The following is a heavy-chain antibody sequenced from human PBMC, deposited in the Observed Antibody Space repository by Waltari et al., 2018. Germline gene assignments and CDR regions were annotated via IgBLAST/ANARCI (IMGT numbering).Heavy chain of an antibody. CDR3: ARDCSSTSCYEDGVIAPSGV. CDR2: IYYSGST. CDR1: GGSIRSGRYY. D-gene: IGHD2-2*01. V-gene: IGHV4-31*03. Sequence: QVQLQESGPGLVKPSQTLSLTCTVSGGSIRSGRYYWRWIRQHPGKGREWIGYIYYSGSTYYNPSLKSRVTISVDTSKNQFSLKLSSVTAADTAVYYCARDCSSTSCYEDGVIAPSGVWGQGTLVTVSS. J-gene: IGHJ4*02.